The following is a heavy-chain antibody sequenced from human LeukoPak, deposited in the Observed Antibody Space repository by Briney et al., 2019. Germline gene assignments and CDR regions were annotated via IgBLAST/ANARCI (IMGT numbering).Heavy chain of an antibody. V-gene: IGHV4-30-4*01. CDR2: IYYSGST. D-gene: IGHD3-22*01. CDR1: GGSISSGDYY. J-gene: IGHJ4*02. Sequence: SETLSLTCTVSGGSISSGDYYWSWIRQPPGKGLEWIGYIYYSGSTYYNPSLKSRVTISVDTSKNQFSLKLSSVTAADTAVYYCASEDYYDSSGYGNWGQGTLVTVSS. CDR3: ASEDYYDSSGYGN.